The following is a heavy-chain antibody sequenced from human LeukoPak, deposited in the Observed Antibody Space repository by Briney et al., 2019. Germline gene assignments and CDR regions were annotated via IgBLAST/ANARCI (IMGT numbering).Heavy chain of an antibody. D-gene: IGHD2/OR15-2a*01. Sequence: GRSLRLSCAASGSTFSSYAMSWVRQAPGKGLEWVSGIGYSGDRTYHADSVKGRFTVSRDNSKNTLYLQMNSPRAEDTAVYYCAKFLQPGRNRGTDYYYGMDVWGQGTTVTVSS. V-gene: IGHV3-23*01. CDR2: IGYSGDRT. J-gene: IGHJ6*02. CDR1: GSTFSSYA. CDR3: AKFLQPGRNRGTDYYYGMDV.